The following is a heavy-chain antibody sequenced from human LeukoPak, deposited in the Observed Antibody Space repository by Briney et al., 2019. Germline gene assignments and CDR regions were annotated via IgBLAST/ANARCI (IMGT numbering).Heavy chain of an antibody. Sequence: PSETLSLTCTVSGGSISSSTHYWGWIRQPPGKGLEWIVSTYYSGSTYYNPSLKSRVSISVDTSKTQFSLKLGSVTAADTAVYYCARRGYGGFLDWFDPWGQGILVTVSS. J-gene: IGHJ5*02. CDR1: GGSISSSTHY. V-gene: IGHV4-39*01. CDR2: TYYSGST. CDR3: ARRGYGGFLDWFDP. D-gene: IGHD4-23*01.